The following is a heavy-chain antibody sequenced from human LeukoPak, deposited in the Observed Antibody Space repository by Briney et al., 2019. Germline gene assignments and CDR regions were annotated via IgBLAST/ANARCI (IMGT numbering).Heavy chain of an antibody. Sequence: GGSLRLSCAASGFTFSSYAMSWVRQAPGKGLEWVSAISRSGGSTYYADSVKGRFTISRDNSKNALYLQMNSLRAEDPAVYYCAKVVLVVATISWFDPGGQGTLVTVSS. D-gene: IGHD5-12*01. CDR2: ISRSGGST. V-gene: IGHV3-23*01. CDR3: AKVVLVVATISWFDP. J-gene: IGHJ5*02. CDR1: GFTFSSYA.